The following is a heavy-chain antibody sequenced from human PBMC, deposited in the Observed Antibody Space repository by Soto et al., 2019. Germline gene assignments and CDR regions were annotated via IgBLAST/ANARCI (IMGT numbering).Heavy chain of an antibody. CDR1: GFTFHGST. CDR3: VRAYENSNYYFDH. D-gene: IGHD3-22*01. V-gene: IGHV3-73*01. J-gene: IGHJ4*02. Sequence: GESLKISCVGSGFTFHGSTMHWVRQASGKGLEWIGLISIKPNNFATVYAASVTGRFTISRDDSKNTAYLEMDSLKTEDTALYDCVRAYENSNYYFDHWGRGTLVTVSS. CDR2: ISIKPNNFAT.